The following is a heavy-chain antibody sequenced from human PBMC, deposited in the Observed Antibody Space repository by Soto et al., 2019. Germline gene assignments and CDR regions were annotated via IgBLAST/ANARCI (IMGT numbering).Heavy chain of an antibody. J-gene: IGHJ3*02. D-gene: IGHD3-3*01. CDR1: GYPVTAYY. Sequence: QLHLVQSGAVVKKPWASVTVSCSASGYPVTAYYMHWVRQAPGRGLEWMGGINPATGAAKYTQTFQGRGTMARDTSTSTVFMELSGLTSEDTAVFYWARGGGVGVAGSAAFDMWGQGTLVTVSS. CDR3: ARGGGVGVAGSAAFDM. V-gene: IGHV1-2*02. CDR2: INPATGAA.